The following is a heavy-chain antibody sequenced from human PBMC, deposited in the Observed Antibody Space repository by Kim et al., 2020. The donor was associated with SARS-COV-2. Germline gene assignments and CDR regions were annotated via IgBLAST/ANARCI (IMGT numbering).Heavy chain of an antibody. CDR3: ARTPGIAASGLFEI. J-gene: IGHJ4*02. CDR1: GGTFRSYA. Sequence: SVKVSCKASGGTFRSYAVSWVRQAPGQGLEWMGGIIPLLRTANYAEMFQGRVTITADESTNTSYMELSSLTSEDTAVYYCARTPGIAASGLFEIWCQGT. CDR2: IIPLLRTA. D-gene: IGHD6-13*01. V-gene: IGHV1-69*13.